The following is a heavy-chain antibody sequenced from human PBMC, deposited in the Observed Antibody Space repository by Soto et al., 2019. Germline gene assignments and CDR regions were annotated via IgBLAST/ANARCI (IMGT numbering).Heavy chain of an antibody. CDR3: ARVPDY. Sequence: SETLSLTCAVSGGSISSGGYSWCWIRQPPGKGLEWIGYMYHSGSTYYNPSLKSRVTISIDRSKNQFSLKLSSVTAADTAVYYCARVPDYRAQRILVTVSS. CDR2: MYHSGST. CDR1: GGSISSGGYS. J-gene: IGHJ4*02. D-gene: IGHD2-2*01. V-gene: IGHV4-30-2*01.